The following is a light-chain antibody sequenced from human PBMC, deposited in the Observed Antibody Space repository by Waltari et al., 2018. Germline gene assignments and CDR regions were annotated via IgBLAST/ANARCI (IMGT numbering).Light chain of an antibody. CDR3: CSYAGTYYL. J-gene: IGLJ1*01. Sequence: QSALTQPRSVSGSPGQSVTISCTGTSSDVGAYNYVSWYQQHPGKAPKLILYNVNKWPPGVPDRFAGSKSGNTASLTISGLQAEDEADYYCCSYAGTYYLFGTGTKVTVL. CDR1: SSDVGAYNY. V-gene: IGLV2-11*01. CDR2: NVN.